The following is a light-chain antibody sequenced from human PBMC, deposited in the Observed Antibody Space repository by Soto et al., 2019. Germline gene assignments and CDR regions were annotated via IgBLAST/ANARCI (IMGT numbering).Light chain of an antibody. CDR2: KAS. Sequence: DIQMTQSPSTLSASVGDRVTITCRASQNISSWLAWYQQKPGKAPKLLIYKASTLKSGVPSRFSGSGSGTEFILSINSLQPEDIATYYCLQVSSFPRTFGQGTKVDIK. V-gene: IGKV1-5*03. CDR3: LQVSSFPRT. J-gene: IGKJ1*01. CDR1: QNISSW.